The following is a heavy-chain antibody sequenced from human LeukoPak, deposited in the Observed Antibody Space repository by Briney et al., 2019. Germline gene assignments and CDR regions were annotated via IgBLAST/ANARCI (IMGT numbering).Heavy chain of an antibody. CDR3: AKDDAWLQYGD. J-gene: IGHJ4*02. CDR2: IYSGGST. Sequence: LSGGSLRLSCAASGFIVSSKYMSWVRQAPGKGLEWVSVIYSGGSTHYADSVKGRFTISRDNSKGTVYLHMNSLRPEDTAVYYCAKDDAWLQYGDWGRGTLVTVSS. V-gene: IGHV3-66*01. CDR1: GFIVSSKY. D-gene: IGHD5-24*01.